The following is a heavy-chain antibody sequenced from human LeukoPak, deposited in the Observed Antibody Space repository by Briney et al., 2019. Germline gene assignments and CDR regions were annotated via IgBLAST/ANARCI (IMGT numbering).Heavy chain of an antibody. D-gene: IGHD3-3*01. Sequence: PSETLSLTXTVSGGSISSYYWSWIRQPPGKGLEWIGYIDYSGSTNYNPSLKSRVTISVDTSKNQFSLKLSSVTAADTAVYYCARGLPSYHFWSGYYPYYFDYWGQGTLVTVSS. V-gene: IGHV4-59*01. CDR1: GGSISSYY. CDR3: ARGLPSYHFWSGYYPYYFDY. J-gene: IGHJ4*02. CDR2: IDYSGST.